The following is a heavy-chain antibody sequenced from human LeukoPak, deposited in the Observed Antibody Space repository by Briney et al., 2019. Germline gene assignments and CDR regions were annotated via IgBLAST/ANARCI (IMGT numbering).Heavy chain of an antibody. Sequence: SETLSLTCTVSDDYISSSSYSWDWIRQPPGKGLEWIGSHYYSGSTYYNPSLKSRVTISVDTSKNQFSMKLSSVTAVNTAVDYCARATGSTWYVYFAHSGQGTLVTVSS. D-gene: IGHD6-13*01. J-gene: IGHJ4*02. CDR2: HYYSGST. CDR3: ARATGSTWYVYFAH. V-gene: IGHV4-39*01. CDR1: DDYISSSSYS.